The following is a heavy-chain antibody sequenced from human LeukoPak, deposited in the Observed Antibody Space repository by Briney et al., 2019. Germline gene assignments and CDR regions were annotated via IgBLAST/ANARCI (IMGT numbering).Heavy chain of an antibody. V-gene: IGHV3-15*01. CDR2: IKSKTDGGTT. CDR3: TTGYCGSTSCSIGRVEH. J-gene: IGHJ1*01. D-gene: IGHD2-2*01. Sequence: GGSLRLSCAASGFTFSNAWMSWVRQAPGKGLEWVGRIKSKTDGGTTDYAAPVKDRFTISRDDPKNTVYLQMNSLRTEDAAVYYCTTGYCGSTSCSIGRVEHWGQGTLVTVSS. CDR1: GFTFSNAW.